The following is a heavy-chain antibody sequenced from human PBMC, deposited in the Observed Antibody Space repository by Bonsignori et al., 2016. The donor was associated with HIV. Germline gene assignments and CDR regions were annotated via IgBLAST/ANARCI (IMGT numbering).Heavy chain of an antibody. Sequence: EVQLVESGGGLVKPGGSLRLSCGASGFTFNTYSMNWVRQAPGKGLEWVASIDRSGTYIYNADSVKGRFTISRDNAENSLFLQMNSLRVEDTAMYYCARDTDDGDSGFDQCGQG. V-gene: IGHV3-21*01. J-gene: IGHJ4*02. D-gene: IGHD4-17*01. CDR3: ARDTDDGDSGFDQ. CDR2: IDRSGTYI. CDR1: GFTFNTYS.